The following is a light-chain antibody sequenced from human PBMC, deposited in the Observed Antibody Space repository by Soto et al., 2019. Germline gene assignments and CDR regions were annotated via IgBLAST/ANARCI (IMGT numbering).Light chain of an antibody. Sequence: QSALTQPRSVSGSPGQSVTISCTGTSSDVGGHNFVSWYQQLPGKAPKLMIYDVTKRPSGVPDRFSGSKSGNTASLTISGLQAEDEADYYCSSHAGTYPGVFGGGTKLTAL. CDR2: DVT. CDR1: SSDVGGHNF. V-gene: IGLV2-11*01. J-gene: IGLJ3*02. CDR3: SSHAGTYPGV.